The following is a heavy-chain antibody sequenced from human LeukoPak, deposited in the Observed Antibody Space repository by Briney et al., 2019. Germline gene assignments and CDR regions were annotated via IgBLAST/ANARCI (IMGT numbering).Heavy chain of an antibody. CDR3: ATYDSSGYSHAFDI. Sequence: GGSLRLSCAASGFTVSSNYMSWVRQAPGKGLEWVSVIYSGGSTYYADSVKGRFTISRDNSKNTLYLQMNSLRAEDTAVYYCATYDSSGYSHAFDIWGQGTMVTVSS. CDR2: IYSGGST. D-gene: IGHD3-22*01. J-gene: IGHJ3*02. CDR1: GFTVSSNY. V-gene: IGHV3-66*01.